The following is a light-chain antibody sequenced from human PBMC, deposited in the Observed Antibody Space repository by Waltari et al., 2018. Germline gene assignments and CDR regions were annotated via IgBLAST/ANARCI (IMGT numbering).Light chain of an antibody. CDR1: HLDEQD. J-gene: IGLJ2*01. CDR3: QAWDSRLVV. Sequence: YELTQPPSVSVSPGQPASITCSGDHLDEQDVCWYEQKASQSLVWVMDEDLKRPSGIRERFSGSNSGNTVTLTIRGTQAMDEADYYCQAWDSRLVVFGGGTKLTVL. CDR2: EDL. V-gene: IGLV3-1*01.